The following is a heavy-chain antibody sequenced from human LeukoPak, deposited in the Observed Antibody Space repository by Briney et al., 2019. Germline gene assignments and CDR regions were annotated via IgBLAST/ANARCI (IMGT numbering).Heavy chain of an antibody. CDR1: GFTFSSYD. V-gene: IGHV3-23*01. Sequence: PGGSLRLSCAASGFTFSSYDMNWVRQAPGKGLEWVSGISGSGGSTYYADSVKGRFTISRDNSKNTLYLQMNSLRAEDTAVYYCAKRMSGDRGAFDIWGQGTMVTVSS. CDR3: AKRMSGDRGAFDI. CDR2: ISGSGGST. J-gene: IGHJ3*02. D-gene: IGHD4-17*01.